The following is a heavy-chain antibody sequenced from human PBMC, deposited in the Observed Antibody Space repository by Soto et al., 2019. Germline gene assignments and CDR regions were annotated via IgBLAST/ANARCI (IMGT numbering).Heavy chain of an antibody. CDR1: GGSISSSNW. J-gene: IGHJ3*02. Sequence: PSETLSLTCAVSGGSISSSNWWSWVRQPPGKGLEWIGEIYHSGSTNYNPSLKSRVTISVDKSKNQFSLKLSSVTAADTAVYYCASWPATIKNAFDIWGQGTMVTVSS. CDR3: ASWPATIKNAFDI. V-gene: IGHV4-4*02. D-gene: IGHD5-12*01. CDR2: IYHSGST.